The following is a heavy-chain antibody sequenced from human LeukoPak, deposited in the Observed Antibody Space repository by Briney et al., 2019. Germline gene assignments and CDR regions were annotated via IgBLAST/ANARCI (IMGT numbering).Heavy chain of an antibody. CDR3: ARDPTSSYYYHGMDV. D-gene: IGHD6-6*01. CDR1: GGTFSSYA. V-gene: IGHV1-69*13. Sequence: GASVKVSCKASGGTFSSYAISWVRQAPGQGLEWMGGIIPIFGTANYAQKFQGRVTITADESTSTAYMELSSLRSEDTAVYYCARDPTSSYYYHGMDVWGQGTTVTVSS. CDR2: IIPIFGTA. J-gene: IGHJ6*02.